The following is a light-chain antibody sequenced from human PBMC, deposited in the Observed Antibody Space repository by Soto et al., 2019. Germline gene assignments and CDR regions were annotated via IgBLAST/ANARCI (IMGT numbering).Light chain of an antibody. J-gene: IGLJ3*02. Sequence: QSALTQPASVSGTPGQSITVSCTGTSSDVGGYNYDSWYQQHPGRAPKLMIYNVTDRPSGVSNSFSGSKSGNTASLIISGLKAEEEAAYYCSSYTSSSTLVFGGGTKVTVL. CDR2: NVT. CDR1: SSDVGGYNY. CDR3: SSYTSSSTLV. V-gene: IGLV2-14*03.